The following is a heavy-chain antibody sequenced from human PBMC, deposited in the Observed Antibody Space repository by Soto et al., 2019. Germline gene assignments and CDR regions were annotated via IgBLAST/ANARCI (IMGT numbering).Heavy chain of an antibody. D-gene: IGHD3-10*01. Sequence: EVQLVESGGGLVEPGGSLGLSRAASGFSLTDYYMNWVRQAPGKGLEWVSSISSSGSFVSYADSVKGRFSISRDNAKNLLFLQMNSLRAEDTAVYYCAGTYGSADYWGQGTLVTVSS. CDR3: AGTYGSADY. V-gene: IGHV3-21*02. CDR1: GFSLTDYY. CDR2: ISSSGSFV. J-gene: IGHJ4*02.